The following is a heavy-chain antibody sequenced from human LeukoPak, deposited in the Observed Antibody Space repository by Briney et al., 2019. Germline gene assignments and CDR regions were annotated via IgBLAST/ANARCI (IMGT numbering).Heavy chain of an antibody. J-gene: IGHJ6*03. CDR2: ISGSGGST. CDR3: AKDLLPNDSSGWVSGYMDV. D-gene: IGHD3-22*01. CDR1: GFTFSSNA. V-gene: IGHV3-23*01. Sequence: GGSLRLSCAASGFTFSSNAMSWVRQAPGKGLEWVSAISGSGGSTYYADSVKGRFTISRDNSKNTLYLQMNSLRAEDTAVYYCAKDLLPNDSSGWVSGYMDVWGKGTTVTVSS.